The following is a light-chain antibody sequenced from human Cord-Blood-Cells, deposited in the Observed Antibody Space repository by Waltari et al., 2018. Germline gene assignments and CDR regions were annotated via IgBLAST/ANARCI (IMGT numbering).Light chain of an antibody. CDR2: AAS. J-gene: IGKJ5*01. CDR1: QSISSY. V-gene: IGKV1-39*01. CDR3: QQSYSTPIT. Sequence: QMTQSPSSQSASVGDRVTITCRASQSISSYLIWYQQKPGKAPKLLIYAASSLQSGVPSRFSGSGSGTDFTLTISSLQPEDFATYYCQQSYSTPITFGQGTRLEIK.